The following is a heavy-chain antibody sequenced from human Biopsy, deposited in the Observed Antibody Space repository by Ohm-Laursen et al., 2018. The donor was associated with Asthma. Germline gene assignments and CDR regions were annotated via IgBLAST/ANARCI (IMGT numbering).Heavy chain of an antibody. Sequence: SLRLSCAASGFTFSNYGVHWVRQAPGKGLDWVAVISFDGSNKNYTDSVKGRFTISRDNSRNTLHLQMNSLRAEDTAVYYCAKDVFPGWELRRGPDYWGQGTLVTVSP. D-gene: IGHD1-26*01. J-gene: IGHJ4*02. CDR3: AKDVFPGWELRRGPDY. CDR1: GFTFSNYG. CDR2: ISFDGSNK. V-gene: IGHV3-30*18.